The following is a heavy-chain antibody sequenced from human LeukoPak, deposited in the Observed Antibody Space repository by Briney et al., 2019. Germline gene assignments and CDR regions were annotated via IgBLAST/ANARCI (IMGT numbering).Heavy chain of an antibody. J-gene: IGHJ4*02. V-gene: IGHV4-38-2*02. CDR3: ARDPDDKDFDY. D-gene: IGHD3-22*01. CDR1: GYSISSGYY. CDR2: IHHSGST. Sequence: PSETLSLTCAVSGYSISSGYYWGWIRQPPGKGLEWIGSIHHSGSTYYNPSLKSRITISVDMSKSQFSLKLSSVTAADTAVYFCARDPDDKDFDYWGQGTLVSVSS.